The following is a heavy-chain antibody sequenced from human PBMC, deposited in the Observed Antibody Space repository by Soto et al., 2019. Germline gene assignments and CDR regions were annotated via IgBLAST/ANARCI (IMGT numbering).Heavy chain of an antibody. D-gene: IGHD2-15*01. J-gene: IGHJ4*02. Sequence: QVQLVQSGAEVKKPGASVKVSCKASGYTFSGYYMHWVRQAPGQGLEWMGWINPNSGGTNYAQKFQGWVTMTRDTSISTAYMELSRLRSDDTAVYYCARGRRRNCSGGSCRGGFDYWGQGTLVTVSS. CDR3: ARGRRRNCSGGSCRGGFDY. V-gene: IGHV1-2*04. CDR1: GYTFSGYY. CDR2: INPNSGGT.